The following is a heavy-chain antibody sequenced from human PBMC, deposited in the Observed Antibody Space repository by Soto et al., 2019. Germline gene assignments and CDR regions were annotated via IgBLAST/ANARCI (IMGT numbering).Heavy chain of an antibody. J-gene: IGHJ5*01. CDR1: GGSFRNYY. Sequence: PSETLSLTCGVYGGSFRNYYWIWVRQPPGKGLEWIGEVNHSGEATYNPSLQSRVTISLDTTNNHFSLKMTSVTAADTAIYFCARADRFPRSWFDSWGQGTQVTVSS. V-gene: IGHV4-34*01. CDR3: ARADRFPRSWFDS. CDR2: VNHSGEA.